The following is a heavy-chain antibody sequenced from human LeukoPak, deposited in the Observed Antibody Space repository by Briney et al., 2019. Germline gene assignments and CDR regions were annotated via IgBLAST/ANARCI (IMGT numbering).Heavy chain of an antibody. V-gene: IGHV3-72*01. J-gene: IGHJ3*02. CDR3: ARVGDYYDSRGYSTDAFDI. CDR1: GFSFSDHY. CDR2: IRNRAKSYTT. D-gene: IGHD3-22*01. Sequence: PGGSLRLSCAASGFSFSDHYMDWVHQAPGKGLEWAGRIRNRAKSYTTQYAPSVKDRFTISRDESRKSLYLQMNSLKTEDTAVYFCARVGDYYDSRGYSTDAFDIWGQGTMVTVSS.